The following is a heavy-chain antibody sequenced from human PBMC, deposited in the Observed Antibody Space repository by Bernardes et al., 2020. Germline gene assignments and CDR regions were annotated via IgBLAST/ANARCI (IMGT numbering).Heavy chain of an antibody. Sequence: GGSLRLSCAASGFTVSSNYMSWVRQAPGKGLEWVSVIYSGGSTYYADSVKGRFTISRDNSKNTLYLQINSLRAEDTAVYYCAREGRSGYFDYWGQGTLVTVSS. CDR2: IYSGGST. V-gene: IGHV3-53*01. D-gene: IGHD3-10*01. CDR3: AREGRSGYFDY. J-gene: IGHJ4*02. CDR1: GFTVSSNY.